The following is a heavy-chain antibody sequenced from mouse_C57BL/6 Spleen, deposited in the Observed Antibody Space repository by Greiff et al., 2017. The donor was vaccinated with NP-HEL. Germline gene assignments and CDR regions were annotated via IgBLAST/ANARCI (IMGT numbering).Heavy chain of an antibody. CDR2: IWTGGGT. V-gene: IGHV2-9-1*01. J-gene: IGHJ3*01. D-gene: IGHD2-1*01. CDR1: GFSLTSYA. Sequence: VQLQQSGPGLVAPSQRLSITCTVSGFSLTSYAISWVRQPPGKGLEWLGVIWTGGGTNYNSALKSRLSISKDNSKSQVFLKMNSLQTDDTARYYCARVYYGNYGFAYWGQGTLVTVSA. CDR3: ARVYYGNYGFAY.